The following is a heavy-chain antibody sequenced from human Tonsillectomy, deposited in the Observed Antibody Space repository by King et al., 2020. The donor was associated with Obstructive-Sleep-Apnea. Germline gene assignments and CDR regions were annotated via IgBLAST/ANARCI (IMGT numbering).Heavy chain of an antibody. Sequence: QLQESGPGLVKPSETLSLTCTVSGGSISSSSYYWGWIRQPPGKGLEWIGSIYYSGSTYYNPSLKSRVTISVDTSKNQVSLKLSSVTAADTAVYYCARGDYDFWSGSYYFDYWGQGTLVTVSS. CDR2: IYYSGST. CDR3: ARGDYDFWSGSYYFDY. D-gene: IGHD3-3*01. V-gene: IGHV4-39*07. J-gene: IGHJ4*02. CDR1: GGSISSSSYY.